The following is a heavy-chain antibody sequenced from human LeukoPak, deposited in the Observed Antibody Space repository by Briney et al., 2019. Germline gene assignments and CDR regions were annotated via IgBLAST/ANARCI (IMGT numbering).Heavy chain of an antibody. CDR1: GFTFSNYA. CDR2: VSGSGGST. Sequence: PGGSLRLSCAASGFTFSNYAMSWIRQAPGKGLEWVSVVSGSGGSTYYADSVKGWLATSRDNYKNTLYLQMNSLRAEDPAVYYCAKGNDILTGYSHYWGQGTLVTVSS. V-gene: IGHV3-23*01. D-gene: IGHD3-9*01. CDR3: AKGNDILTGYSHY. J-gene: IGHJ4*02.